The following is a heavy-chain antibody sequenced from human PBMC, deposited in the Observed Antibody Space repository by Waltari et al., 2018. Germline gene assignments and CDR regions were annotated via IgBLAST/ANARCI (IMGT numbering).Heavy chain of an antibody. CDR1: GGSISSGSYY. J-gene: IGHJ5*02. Sequence: VQLQESGPGLVKPSQTLSLTRTVSGGSISSGSYYWSWIRQPAGKGLEWIGRIYTSGSTNYNPSLKSRVTISVDTSKNQFSLKLSSVTAADTAVYYCARDGITIFGSWFDPWGQGTLVTVSS. CDR2: IYTSGST. D-gene: IGHD3-3*01. CDR3: ARDGITIFGSWFDP. V-gene: IGHV4-61*02.